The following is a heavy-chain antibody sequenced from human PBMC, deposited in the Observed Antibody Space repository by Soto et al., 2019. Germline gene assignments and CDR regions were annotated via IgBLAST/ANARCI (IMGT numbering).Heavy chain of an antibody. V-gene: IGHV3-13*05. CDR2: ISAAGDP. J-gene: IGHJ6*02. CDR1: GFTFRNYD. CDR3: ARTDRDFYGLDV. Sequence: ESGGGLVHPGGSLRLPCEASGFTFRNYDMHWVRQGTGKGLEWVSGISAAGDPDYADSVEGRFTISRENAQNSFFLQMNSLRVGDTAVYYCARTDRDFYGLDVWGQGPTVIVSS.